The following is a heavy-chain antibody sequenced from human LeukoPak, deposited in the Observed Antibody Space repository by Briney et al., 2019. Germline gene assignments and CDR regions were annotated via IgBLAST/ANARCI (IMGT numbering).Heavy chain of an antibody. D-gene: IGHD3-10*01. Sequence: ASVKVSCKASGYTFTGYYMHWVRQAPGRGLEWMGWINPNSGGTNYAQKFQGRVTMTRDTSISTAYMELSRLRSDDTAVYYCARTGTKSYYYYGMDVWGQGTTVTVSS. CDR2: INPNSGGT. CDR3: ARTGTKSYYYYGMDV. J-gene: IGHJ6*02. V-gene: IGHV1-2*02. CDR1: GYTFTGYY.